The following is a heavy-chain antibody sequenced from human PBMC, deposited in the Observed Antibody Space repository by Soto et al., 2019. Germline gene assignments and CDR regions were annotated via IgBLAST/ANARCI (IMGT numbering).Heavy chain of an antibody. CDR3: ARALRPVRVVPSPPDY. V-gene: IGHV3-11*06. CDR2: ISSSSSYT. CDR1: GFTFSDYY. J-gene: IGHJ4*02. Sequence: GGSLRLSCAASGFTFSDYYMSWIRQAPGKGLEWVSYISSSSSYTNYADSVKGRFTISRDNAKNSLYLQMNSLRAEDTAVYYCARALRPVRVVPSPPDYWGQGTLVTVSS. D-gene: IGHD3-10*01.